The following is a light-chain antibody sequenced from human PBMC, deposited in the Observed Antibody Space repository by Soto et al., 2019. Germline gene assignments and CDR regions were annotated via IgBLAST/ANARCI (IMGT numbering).Light chain of an antibody. CDR3: QAWDSSTPVV. V-gene: IGLV3-1*01. CDR2: EDR. CDR1: KLGDKY. Sequence: SYELTQRPSVSVSPGQTASITCSGDKLGDKYSCWYQQKPGQSPVLVIYEDRKRPSGIPERFSGSKSGNTATLTISGTQAMDEADYYCQAWDSSTPVVFGAGTKVTVL. J-gene: IGLJ2*01.